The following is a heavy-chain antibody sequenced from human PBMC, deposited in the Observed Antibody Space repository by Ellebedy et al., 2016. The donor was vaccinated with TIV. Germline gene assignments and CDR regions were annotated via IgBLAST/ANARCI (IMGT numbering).Heavy chain of an antibody. CDR1: GGSISSSSYY. D-gene: IGHD3-9*01. CDR3: ARGGGYFDWFGALDAFDI. V-gene: IGHV4-39*07. CDR2: IYYSGST. Sequence: SETLSLTXTVSGGSISSSSYYWGWIRQPPGKGLEWIGCIYYSGSTYYNPSLKSRVTISVDTSKNQFSLKLSSVTAADTAVYYCARGGGYFDWFGALDAFDIWGQGTMVTVSS. J-gene: IGHJ3*02.